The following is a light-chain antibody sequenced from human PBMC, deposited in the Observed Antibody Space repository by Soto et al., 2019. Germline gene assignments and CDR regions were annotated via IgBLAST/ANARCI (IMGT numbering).Light chain of an antibody. CDR1: QSISSS. CDR3: QQSSSTPET. CDR2: AAS. V-gene: IGKV1-39*01. Sequence: DIQMTQSPSSLSASEGDRVTITCRASQSISSSLNWYQQKSGKAPKLLIYAASSLQSGVPSRFSGSGSGTDFTLTINNLQPEDFAIYYCQQSSSTPETFGQGTKVEIK. J-gene: IGKJ1*01.